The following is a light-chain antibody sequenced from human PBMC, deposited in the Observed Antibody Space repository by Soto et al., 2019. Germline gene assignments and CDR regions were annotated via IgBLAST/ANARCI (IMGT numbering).Light chain of an antibody. J-gene: IGKJ4*01. Sequence: EIVMTQSPATLSVSPGERATLSCRASQSVSSNLAWYQQKPGQAPRLLIYGASTRATGIPARFSGSGSGTEFTLTISTLSSGDVAVDYGLAYNSWPLSCFGAATK. CDR2: GAS. CDR3: LAYNSWPLSC. CDR1: QSVSSN. V-gene: IGKV3-15*01.